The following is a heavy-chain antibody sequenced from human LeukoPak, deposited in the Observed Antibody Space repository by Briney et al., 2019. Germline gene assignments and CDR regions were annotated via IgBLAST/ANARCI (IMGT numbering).Heavy chain of an antibody. Sequence: SETLSLTCVVSGYSISSGYYWGWIRQPPGKGLEWIGSIYHSGSTYYNPSLKSRVTISVDTSKNQFSLKLSSVTAADTAVYYCARAVGAARKYYFDYWGQGTLVTVSS. CDR2: IYHSGST. D-gene: IGHD1-26*01. J-gene: IGHJ4*02. CDR1: GYSISSGYY. CDR3: ARAVGAARKYYFDY. V-gene: IGHV4-38-2*01.